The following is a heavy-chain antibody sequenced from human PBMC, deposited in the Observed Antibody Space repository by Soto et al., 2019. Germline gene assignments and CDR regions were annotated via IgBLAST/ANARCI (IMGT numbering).Heavy chain of an antibody. CDR3: AYDNPAGYYYGSGKEYYYGMDV. J-gene: IGHJ6*02. Sequence: PSETLSLTCTVSGGSISSGDHYWSWIRQPPGKGLEWIGYIFYSGSSYYNPSLQSRFTISIDTSKNQFSLKVTSVTAEDTAVYYCAYDNPAGYYYGSGKEYYYGMDVWGQGTTVTVSS. CDR2: IFYSGSS. D-gene: IGHD3-10*01. CDR1: GGSISSGDHY. V-gene: IGHV4-30-4*01.